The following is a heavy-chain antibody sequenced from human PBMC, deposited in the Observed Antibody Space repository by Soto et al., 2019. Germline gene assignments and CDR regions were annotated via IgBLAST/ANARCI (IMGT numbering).Heavy chain of an antibody. D-gene: IGHD3-22*01. CDR2: FDPEDGET. J-gene: IGHJ3*02. CDR1: GYTLTELS. Sequence: ASVKASCKVSGYTLTELSMHWVRQAPGKGLEWMGGFDPEDGETIYAQKFQGRVTMTEDTSTDTAYMELSSLRSEDTAVYYCATLLGFRGPGHYDSSAYPGPAFDIWGQGTMVTVSS. CDR3: ATLLGFRGPGHYDSSAYPGPAFDI. V-gene: IGHV1-24*01.